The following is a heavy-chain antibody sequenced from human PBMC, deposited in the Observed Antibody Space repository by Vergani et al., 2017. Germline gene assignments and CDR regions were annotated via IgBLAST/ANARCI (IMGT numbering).Heavy chain of an antibody. CDR3: ARDKKQQLVRGGYYYYGMDV. J-gene: IGHJ6*02. Sequence: QVQLVESGGGVVQPGRSLRLSCAASGFTFSSYVMHWVRQAPGKGLEWVAVIWYDGSNKYYADSVKGRFTISRDNSKNTLYLQMNSLRAEDTAVYYCARDKKQQLVRGGYYYYGMDVWGQGTTVTVSS. CDR2: IWYDGSNK. CDR1: GFTFSSYV. V-gene: IGHV3-33*01. D-gene: IGHD6-13*01.